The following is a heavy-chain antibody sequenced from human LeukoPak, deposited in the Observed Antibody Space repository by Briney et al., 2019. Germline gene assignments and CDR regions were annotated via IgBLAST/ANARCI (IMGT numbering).Heavy chain of an antibody. Sequence: ASVKVSCKASGYSFTSYGISWVRQARGQGLEWLGWITTHNANTNIAQELQGRVTMTTDTSTSTAYMELRSLRSDDTAVYYCARQYSSGWYEYYGLDVWGQGTTVTVSS. CDR2: ITTHNANT. D-gene: IGHD6-19*01. CDR1: GYSFTSYG. CDR3: ARQYSSGWYEYYGLDV. V-gene: IGHV1-18*01. J-gene: IGHJ6*02.